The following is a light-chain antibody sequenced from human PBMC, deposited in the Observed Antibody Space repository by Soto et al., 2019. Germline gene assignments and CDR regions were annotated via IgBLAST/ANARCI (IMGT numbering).Light chain of an antibody. V-gene: IGKV3-20*01. CDR3: QQYGGSAPWT. Sequence: EIVLTQPPGPLSVSPGDRVTLSCRASQTVNNNYLAWYEQKPGQAPRLLIYGASTPATGTPARFSGSGSGTHFTLTVSRREPEDFGVYYCQQYGGSAPWTFGPGTKVDMK. J-gene: IGKJ1*01. CDR2: GAS. CDR1: QTVNNNY.